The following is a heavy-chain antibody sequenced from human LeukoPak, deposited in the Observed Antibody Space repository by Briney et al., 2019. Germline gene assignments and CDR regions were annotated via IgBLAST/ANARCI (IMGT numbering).Heavy chain of an antibody. Sequence: GGSLRLSCAASGFTFSDYCMSWIRQAPGKGLEWVSFISSSGSTMYYADSVKGRFTISRDNAKNSLYLQMNSLRAEDTAVYYCATRGPDSSGFYRIDYWGQGTLVTVSS. V-gene: IGHV3-11*01. CDR3: ATRGPDSSGFYRIDY. CDR2: ISSSGSTM. J-gene: IGHJ4*02. CDR1: GFTFSDYC. D-gene: IGHD3-22*01.